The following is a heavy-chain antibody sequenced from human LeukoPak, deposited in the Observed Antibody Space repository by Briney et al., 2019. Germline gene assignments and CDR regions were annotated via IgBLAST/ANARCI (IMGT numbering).Heavy chain of an antibody. CDR1: GYTFTGYY. V-gene: IGHV1-2*02. D-gene: IGHD6-13*01. J-gene: IGHJ4*02. CDR2: INPNNCGK. CDR3: AGGGSSSCID. Sequence: ASVKVSCKASGYTFTGYYMHWVRQAPGQGLDWMGLINPNNCGKNFPQQFQGRVTMTRDTSISTAYMELGRLRSDDTAVYYCAGGGSSSCIDWGQGNLVTVSS.